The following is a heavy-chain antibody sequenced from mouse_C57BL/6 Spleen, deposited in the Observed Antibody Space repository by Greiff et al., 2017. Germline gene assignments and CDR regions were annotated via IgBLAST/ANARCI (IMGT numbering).Heavy chain of an antibody. D-gene: IGHD2-5*01. CDR2: IEPEAGET. CDR1: GFNFKDYY. CDR3: ARGDSNYLYDYAMGD. J-gene: IGHJ4*01. Sequence: EVQLQQSGAELVKPGASVKLSCSASGFNFKDYYMHWVKQRTEQGLEWIGRIEPEAGETKYAPKFQGKATITADTSTNTAYLQLSSLTSEDTAVYYCARGDSNYLYDYAMGDWGPGASVTVAS. V-gene: IGHV14-2*01.